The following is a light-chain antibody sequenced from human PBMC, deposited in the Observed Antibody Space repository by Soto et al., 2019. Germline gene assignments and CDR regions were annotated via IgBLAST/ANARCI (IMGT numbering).Light chain of an antibody. Sequence: DIQMTQSPSSLSASLGDRVTITCRASQPISTFLNWYQKKTGRAPKLLIYGASALHSGVPSRFSGSGSGTDFTLTISSLRPEDFATYYCQHSYYTPWTFGQGTKGEIE. CDR1: QPISTF. V-gene: IGKV1-39*01. J-gene: IGKJ1*01. CDR2: GAS. CDR3: QHSYYTPWT.